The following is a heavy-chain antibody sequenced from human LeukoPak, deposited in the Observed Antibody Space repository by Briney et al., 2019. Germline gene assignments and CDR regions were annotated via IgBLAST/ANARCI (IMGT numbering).Heavy chain of an antibody. V-gene: IGHV4-39*07. CDR1: NDSISNNRYY. D-gene: IGHD2-2*01. CDR2: IYHSGTT. J-gene: IGHJ6*03. CDR3: AREGCSSTSCYGLPYYYYYMDV. Sequence: SETLSLTCTVSNDSISNNRYYWSWVRQSPGKGLEWIGYIYHSGTTSYNPSLKSRVTISVDTSKNQFSLKLSSVTAADTAVYYCAREGCSSTSCYGLPYYYYYMDVWGKGTTVTISS.